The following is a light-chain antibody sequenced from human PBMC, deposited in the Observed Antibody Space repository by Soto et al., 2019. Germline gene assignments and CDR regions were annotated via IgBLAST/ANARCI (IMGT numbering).Light chain of an antibody. CDR1: SSNIGAGYD. CDR2: GNS. J-gene: IGLJ2*01. CDR3: LSYTSSLSAVV. V-gene: IGLV1-40*01. Sequence: QSVLTQPPSVSGAPGQRVTISCTGSSSNIGAGYDVHWYQQLPGTAPKLLIYGNSNRPSGVPDRFSGSKSGTSASLAITGLQAEDEADYYCLSYTSSLSAVVFGGGTKLTVL.